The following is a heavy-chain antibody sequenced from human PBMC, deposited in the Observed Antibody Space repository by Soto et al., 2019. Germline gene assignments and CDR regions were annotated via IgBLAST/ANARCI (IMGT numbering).Heavy chain of an antibody. J-gene: IGHJ5*02. CDR2: INPSGGST. CDR1: GDSFNNYL. D-gene: IGHD1-26*01. V-gene: IGHV1-46*02. CDR3: ARDLVGANPYNWFAP. Sequence: SVKVSCKASGDSFNNYLMHWVQQAHVQGLEWLGIINPSGGSTCYAQKFQGRVTMTRDTATSTVYMELSSLRSEDTAVYYCARDLVGANPYNWFAPWGQGTLVTVSS.